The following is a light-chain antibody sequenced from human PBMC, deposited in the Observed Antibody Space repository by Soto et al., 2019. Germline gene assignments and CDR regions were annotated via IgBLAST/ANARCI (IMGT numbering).Light chain of an antibody. CDR3: SSYTSSSTSPNYV. V-gene: IGLV2-14*01. Sequence: QSVLTQPASVSGSPGQSITISCTGTSSDVGGYNYVSWYQQHPGKAPKLMIYDVSNRPSGVSNRFSGSKSGNTASLTISGLQAEDEADYYCSSYTSSSTSPNYVFGTGTQLTVL. CDR1: SSDVGGYNY. CDR2: DVS. J-gene: IGLJ1*01.